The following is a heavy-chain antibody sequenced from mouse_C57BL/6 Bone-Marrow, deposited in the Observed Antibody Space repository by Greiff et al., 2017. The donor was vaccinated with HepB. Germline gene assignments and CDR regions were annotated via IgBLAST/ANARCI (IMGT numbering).Heavy chain of an antibody. Sequence: EVQLQQSGPVLVKPGASVKMSCKASGYTFTDYYMNWVKQSHGKSLEWIGVINPYNGGTSYNQKFKGKATLTVDKSSSTAYMELNSLTSEDSAVYYCARLYYYGSSSAWFAYWGQGTLVTVSA. V-gene: IGHV1-19*01. CDR2: INPYNGGT. CDR3: ARLYYYGSSSAWFAY. J-gene: IGHJ3*01. D-gene: IGHD1-1*01. CDR1: GYTFTDYY.